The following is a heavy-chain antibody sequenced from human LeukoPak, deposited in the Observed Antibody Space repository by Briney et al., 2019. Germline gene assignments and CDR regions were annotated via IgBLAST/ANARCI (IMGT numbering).Heavy chain of an antibody. CDR2: ISSYNGNT. Sequence: ASVKVSCKASGYTFTSYGISWVRRAPGQGLEWMGWISSYNGNTNYAQKLQGRVTMTTDTSTSTAYMELRSLRSDDTAVYYCARDPPRVAAGLRNFDYWGQGTLVTVSS. V-gene: IGHV1-18*01. D-gene: IGHD6-13*01. CDR3: ARDPPRVAAGLRNFDY. CDR1: GYTFTSYG. J-gene: IGHJ4*02.